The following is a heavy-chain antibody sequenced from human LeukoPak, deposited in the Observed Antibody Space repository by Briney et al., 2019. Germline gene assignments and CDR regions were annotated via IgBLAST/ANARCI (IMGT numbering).Heavy chain of an antibody. D-gene: IGHD6-19*01. V-gene: IGHV1-3*01. CDR1: GYTFTSYA. CDR2: INAGNGNT. Sequence: GASVKVSCTASGYTFTSYAMHWVRQAPGQRLEWMGWINAGNGNTKYSQKFQGRVTITRDTSASTAYMELSSLRSEDTAVYYCARGPRIAVAGIIRVGYFDYWGQGTLVTVSS. J-gene: IGHJ4*02. CDR3: ARGPRIAVAGIIRVGYFDY.